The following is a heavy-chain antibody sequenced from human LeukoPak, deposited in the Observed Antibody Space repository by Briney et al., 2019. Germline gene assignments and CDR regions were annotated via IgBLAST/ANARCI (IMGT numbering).Heavy chain of an antibody. V-gene: IGHV1-18*01. Sequence: ASVKVSCKASGYTFTSYGISWVRQAPGQGLKWMGWSSAYNGNTKYAQTLQGTGTMTTDTSTSTVYMELRSLTSVDTVVYYCAVETGTTVDYWGQGTLVTFSS. CDR1: GYTFTSYG. CDR2: SSAYNGNT. J-gene: IGHJ4*02. D-gene: IGHD1-7*01. CDR3: AVETGTTVDY.